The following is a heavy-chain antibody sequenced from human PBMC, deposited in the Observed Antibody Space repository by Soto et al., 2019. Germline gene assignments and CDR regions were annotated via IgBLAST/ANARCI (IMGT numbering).Heavy chain of an antibody. V-gene: IGHV2-70*01. CDR3: ARLIAAAGDYYGMDV. J-gene: IGHJ6*02. D-gene: IGHD6-13*01. CDR1: GFSLSTSGMC. CDR2: IDWDDDK. Sequence: SGPTLVNPTQTLTLTCTFSGFSLSTSGMCVSWIRQPPGKALEWLALIDWDDDKYYSTSLKTRLTISKDTSKNQVVLTMTNMDPVDTATYYCARLIAAAGDYYGMDVWGQGTTVTVSS.